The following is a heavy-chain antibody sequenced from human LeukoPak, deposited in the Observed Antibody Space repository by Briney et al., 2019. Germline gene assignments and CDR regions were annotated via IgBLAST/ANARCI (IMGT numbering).Heavy chain of an antibody. Sequence: ASVKVSCKASGYTFTGYYMHWVRQAPGQGLEWMGWINPNSGGTNYAQKFQGRVTMTRDTSITTAYMELSRLRSDDTAGYYCARPNYDFWSGPTYMDVWGKGTTVTVSS. CDR3: ARPNYDFWSGPTYMDV. CDR2: INPNSGGT. V-gene: IGHV1-2*02. J-gene: IGHJ6*03. D-gene: IGHD3-3*01. CDR1: GYTFTGYY.